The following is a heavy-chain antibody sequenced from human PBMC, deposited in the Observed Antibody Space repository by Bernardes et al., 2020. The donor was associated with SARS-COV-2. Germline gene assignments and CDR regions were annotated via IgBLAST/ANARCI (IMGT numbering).Heavy chain of an antibody. Sequence: GSLSLSCAASGFSFTGHAMHWVRQAPGKGLEWVTGISFDGLNENYADSVKGRFTISRDNSKNMLYLQMTSLRTEDTAVYYCTRADYYDSGGDYWGQGTLVTVSS. V-gene: IGHV3-30-3*01. J-gene: IGHJ4*02. CDR1: GFSFTGHA. CDR3: TRADYYDSGGDY. D-gene: IGHD3-22*01. CDR2: ISFDGLNE.